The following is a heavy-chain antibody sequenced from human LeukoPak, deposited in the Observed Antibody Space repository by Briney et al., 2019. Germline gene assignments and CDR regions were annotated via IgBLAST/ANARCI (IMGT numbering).Heavy chain of an antibody. CDR1: GFTFSSYS. Sequence: PGGSLRLSCAASGFTFSSYSMNRVRQAPGKGLEWVSYISSSSSTIYYADSVKGRFTISRDNAKNSLYLQMNSLRAEDTAVYYCATYSSLNRREFQFWGQGTLLTVSS. D-gene: IGHD3-22*01. J-gene: IGHJ1*01. V-gene: IGHV3-48*04. CDR3: ATYSSLNRREFQF. CDR2: ISSSSSTI.